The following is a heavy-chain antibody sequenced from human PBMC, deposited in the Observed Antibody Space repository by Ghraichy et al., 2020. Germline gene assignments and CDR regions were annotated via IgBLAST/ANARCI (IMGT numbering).Heavy chain of an antibody. CDR2: ISYDGSNK. Sequence: GGSLRLSCAASGFTFSSYGMHWVRQAPGKGLEWVAVISYDGSNKYYADSVKGRFTISRDNSKNTLYLQMNSLRAEDTAVYYCAKGGAVAGTDAFDIWGQGTMVTVSS. V-gene: IGHV3-30*18. J-gene: IGHJ3*02. CDR3: AKGGAVAGTDAFDI. D-gene: IGHD6-19*01. CDR1: GFTFSSYG.